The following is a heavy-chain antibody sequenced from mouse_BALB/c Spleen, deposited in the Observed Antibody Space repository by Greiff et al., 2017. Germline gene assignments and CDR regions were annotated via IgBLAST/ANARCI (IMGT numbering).Heavy chain of an antibody. Sequence: VQLQQSGAELVKPGASVKLSCKASGYTFTSYYMYWVKQRPGQGLEWIGEINPSNGGTNFNEKFKSKATLTVDKSSSTAYMQLSSLTSEDSAVYYCTRGNYYRYEGGYFDYWGQGTTRTVSS. D-gene: IGHD2-14*01. CDR3: TRGNYYRYEGGYFDY. J-gene: IGHJ2*01. CDR1: GYTFTSYY. CDR2: INPSNGGT. V-gene: IGHV1S81*02.